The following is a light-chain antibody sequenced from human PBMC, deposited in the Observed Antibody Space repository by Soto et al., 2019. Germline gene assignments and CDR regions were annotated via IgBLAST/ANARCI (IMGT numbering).Light chain of an antibody. CDR1: SSDVGGYDY. J-gene: IGLJ2*01. CDR2: EVS. Sequence: QAVLTQPASVSGSPGQSITIFCTGTSSDVGGYDYVSWYQQHPGKAPKLMIYEVSNRPSGVSNRFSGSKSGNTASLTISGLQAEDEADYYCSSYTSSGTLVVFGGGTQLTVL. V-gene: IGLV2-14*01. CDR3: SSYTSSGTLVV.